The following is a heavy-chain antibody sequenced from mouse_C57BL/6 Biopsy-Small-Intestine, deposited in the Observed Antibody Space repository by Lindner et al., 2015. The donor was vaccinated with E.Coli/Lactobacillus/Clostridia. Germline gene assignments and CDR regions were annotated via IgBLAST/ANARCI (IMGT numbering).Heavy chain of an antibody. J-gene: IGHJ2*01. CDR2: ISSGSTTI. V-gene: IGHV5-17*01. CDR1: GFTFSDYG. Sequence: VQLQESGGGLVKPGGSLKLSCAASGFTFSDYGMHWVRQAPERGLEWIAYISSGSTTIYYADTLKGRFTISRDNAKNTLFLQVTSLRSEDTAIYYCARDRVYFDYWGQGTTLTVSS. CDR3: ARDRVYFDY. D-gene: IGHD3-2*01.